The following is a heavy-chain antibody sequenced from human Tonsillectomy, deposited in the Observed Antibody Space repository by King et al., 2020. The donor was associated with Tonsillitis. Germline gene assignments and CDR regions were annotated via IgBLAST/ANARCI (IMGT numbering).Heavy chain of an antibody. D-gene: IGHD2/OR15-2a*01. J-gene: IGHJ4*02. CDR2: IDLSDSLD. CDR3: AAGRLILIDH. Sequence: QLVQSGAEMKKPGESLRISCKASGHTFNNFWINWVRHMPGKGLEWMGRIDLSDSLDNYNPYFRGHVTMSADESTNTAFMEWTTLKTSDTAIYYCAAGRLILIDHGGEGTPVTVSS. CDR1: GHTFNNFW. V-gene: IGHV5-10-1*03.